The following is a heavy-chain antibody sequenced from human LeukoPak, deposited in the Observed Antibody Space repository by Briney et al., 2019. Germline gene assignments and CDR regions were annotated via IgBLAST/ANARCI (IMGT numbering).Heavy chain of an antibody. Sequence: PSETLSLTCTVSGGSISSSSYYWGWIRQPPGKGLEWIGSIYYSGSTYYNPSLKSRVTISVDTSKNQFSLKLSSVTAADTAVYYCASNMNAQLLWFGELLSADAFDIWGQGTMVTVSS. CDR2: IYYSGST. CDR1: GGSISSSSYY. CDR3: ASNMNAQLLWFGELLSADAFDI. J-gene: IGHJ3*02. D-gene: IGHD3-10*01. V-gene: IGHV4-39*01.